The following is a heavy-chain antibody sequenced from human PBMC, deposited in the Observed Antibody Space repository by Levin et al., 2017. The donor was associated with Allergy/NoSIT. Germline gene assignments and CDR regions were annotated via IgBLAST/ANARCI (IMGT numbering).Heavy chain of an antibody. V-gene: IGHV4-59*01. CDR3: ARVYYDFWSGYYYPSPRVNWFDP. Sequence: NPSETLSLTCTVSGGSISSYYWSWIRQPPGKGLEWIGYIYYSGSTNYNPSLKSRVTISVDTSKNQFSLKLSSVTAADTAVYYCARVYYDFWSGYYYPSPRVNWFDPWGQGTLVTVSS. CDR2: IYYSGST. J-gene: IGHJ5*02. CDR1: GGSISSYY. D-gene: IGHD3-3*01.